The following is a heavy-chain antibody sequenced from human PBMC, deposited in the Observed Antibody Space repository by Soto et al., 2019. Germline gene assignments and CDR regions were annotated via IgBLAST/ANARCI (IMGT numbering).Heavy chain of an antibody. CDR1: GYTFTNYG. J-gene: IGHJ4*02. CDR2: ISGYNGNT. V-gene: IGHV1-18*04. CDR3: ARDNGDSSGSLVDY. Sequence: ASVKVSCKASGYTFTNYGISWVRRAPGQGLEWMGWISGYNGNTDYAQKLQDRVTMTTDTATTTAYMELRSLRSDDAAVYYCARDNGDSSGSLVDYWGQGTLVTVS. D-gene: IGHD3-22*01.